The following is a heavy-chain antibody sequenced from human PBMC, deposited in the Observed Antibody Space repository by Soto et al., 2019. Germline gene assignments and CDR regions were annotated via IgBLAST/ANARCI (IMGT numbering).Heavy chain of an antibody. CDR2: ISGYNDDR. CDR1: GYPFTTYG. CDR3: ARASRAYGDCDY. J-gene: IGHJ4*02. D-gene: IGHD4-17*01. V-gene: IGHV1-18*01. Sequence: QVQLMQSGAEVKKPGASVRVSCKASGYPFTTYGISWVRQAPGQGPEWMGWISGYNDDRNYAQKFRGRVTMTIDTSTSTAFMDLRSLRPDDSAVYYCARASRAYGDCDYCGQGTLVTVSS.